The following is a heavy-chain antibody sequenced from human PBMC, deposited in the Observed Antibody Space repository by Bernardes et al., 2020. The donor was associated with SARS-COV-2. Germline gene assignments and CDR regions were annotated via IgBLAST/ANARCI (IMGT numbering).Heavy chain of an antibody. CDR3: ARGSGYDFWSGTPIRWFDP. Sequence: SETLSLTCAVYGGSFSGYYWSWIHQPPGKGLEWIGEINHSGSTNYNPSLKSRVTISVDTSKNQFSLKLSSVTAADTAVYYCARGSGYDFWSGTPIRWFDPWGQGTLVTVSS. CDR2: INHSGST. J-gene: IGHJ5*02. D-gene: IGHD3-3*01. CDR1: GGSFSGYY. V-gene: IGHV4-34*01.